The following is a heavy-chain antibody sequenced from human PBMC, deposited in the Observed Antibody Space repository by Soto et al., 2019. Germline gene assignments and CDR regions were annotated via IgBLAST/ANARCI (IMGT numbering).Heavy chain of an antibody. J-gene: IGHJ4*02. CDR1: GGSISSYY. V-gene: IGHV4-59*01. Sequence: SETLSLTCTVSGGSISSYYWSWIRQPPGKGLEWIGYIYYSGSTNYNPSLKSRVTISVDTSKNQFSLKLSSVTAADTAVYYCARVADYGDYAPSVLPDWGQGTLVTVSS. D-gene: IGHD4-17*01. CDR3: ARVADYGDYAPSVLPD. CDR2: IYYSGST.